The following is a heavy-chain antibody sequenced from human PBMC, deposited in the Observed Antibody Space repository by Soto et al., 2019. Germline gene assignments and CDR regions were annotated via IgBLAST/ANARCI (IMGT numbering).Heavy chain of an antibody. J-gene: IGHJ6*02. D-gene: IGHD4-17*01. Sequence: QVQLVESGGGVVQPGRSLRLSCAASGFTFSSYGMHWVRQAPGTGLEWVAVISYDGSKKYYADSVKGRFTISRDNSKNTLDLQMNSLRSEYTAVYYWAEGETTVVTQGDYGMDVWGQGNTVTFSS. CDR2: ISYDGSKK. CDR1: GFTFSSYG. CDR3: AEGETTVVTQGDYGMDV. V-gene: IGHV3-30*03.